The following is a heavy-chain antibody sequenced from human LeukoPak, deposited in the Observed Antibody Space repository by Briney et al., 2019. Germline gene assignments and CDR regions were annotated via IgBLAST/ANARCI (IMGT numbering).Heavy chain of an antibody. J-gene: IGHJ6*03. CDR3: ASLIAAHYYYMDV. V-gene: IGHV4-34*01. Sequence: SETLSLTCAVYGGSFSGYYWSWIRQPPGKGLEWIGEINHSGSTNYNPSLKSRVTISVDTSKNQFSLKLSSVTAADTAVYYCASLIAAHYYYMDVWGKGTTVTVSS. D-gene: IGHD6-13*01. CDR1: GGSFSGYY. CDR2: INHSGST.